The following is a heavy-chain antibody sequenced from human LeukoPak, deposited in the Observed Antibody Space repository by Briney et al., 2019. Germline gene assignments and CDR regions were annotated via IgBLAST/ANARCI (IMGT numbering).Heavy chain of an antibody. D-gene: IGHD6-13*01. J-gene: IGHJ4*02. CDR1: GYTFTGYY. CDR3: ARSSKITDYSSSWPSLGY. Sequence: ASVKVSCKASGYTFTGYYMHWVRQAPGQGLEWMGWINPNSGGTNYAQKFQGRVTMTRDTSISTAYMELSRLRSDDTAVYYCARSSKITDYSSSWPSLGYWGQGTLVTVSS. V-gene: IGHV1-2*02. CDR2: INPNSGGT.